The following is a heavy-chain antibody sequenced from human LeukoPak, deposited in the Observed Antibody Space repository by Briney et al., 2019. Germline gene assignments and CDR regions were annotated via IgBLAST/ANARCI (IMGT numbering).Heavy chain of an antibody. D-gene: IGHD2-15*01. Sequence: GGSLRLSSAASGFTFSSYSMNWLRQAPGKGLEWVSSISSSSSYIYYADSVKGRFTISRDNAKNSLYLQMNSLRAEDTAVYYCARADLGGSCLHWGQGTLVTVSS. V-gene: IGHV3-21*01. CDR2: ISSSSSYI. J-gene: IGHJ4*02. CDR1: GFTFSSYS. CDR3: ARADLGGSCLH.